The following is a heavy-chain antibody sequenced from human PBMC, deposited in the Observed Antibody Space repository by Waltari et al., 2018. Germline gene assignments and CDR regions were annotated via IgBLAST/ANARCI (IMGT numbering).Heavy chain of an antibody. J-gene: IGHJ1*01. CDR2: ISVSDAT. Sequence: EVQLLESGGGLVQPGGSLRLSCQASGFTSVTHAINWVRQAPGKGLGWVSSISVSDATYYADAVKGRFTISRDYSDNTVYLQMDSLRADDTAVYFCAKPFYNWDDPLHSWGQGTPVTVS. CDR3: AKPFYNWDDPLHS. V-gene: IGHV3-23*01. D-gene: IGHD1-20*01. CDR1: GFTSVTHA.